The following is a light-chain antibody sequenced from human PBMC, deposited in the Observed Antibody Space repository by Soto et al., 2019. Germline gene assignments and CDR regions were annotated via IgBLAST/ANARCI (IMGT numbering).Light chain of an antibody. CDR3: IQIVQLPLT. Sequence: DIVMTQTPLSLSVISGQPASISCKSSQSLLHSDGKTYLYWYLQKPGQPPQILIHEVSNRFSGARDRLSASGSGTDFTKKISRVEAEEVGVKYCIQIVQLPLTFGGGTKVEI. V-gene: IGKV2D-29*01. CDR2: EVS. J-gene: IGKJ4*01. CDR1: QSLLHSDGKTY.